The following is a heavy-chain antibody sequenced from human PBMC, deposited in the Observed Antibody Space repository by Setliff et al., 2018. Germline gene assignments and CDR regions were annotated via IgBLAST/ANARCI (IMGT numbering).Heavy chain of an antibody. CDR2: IYYSGST. J-gene: IGHJ5*02. CDR1: GGSISSSSYY. CDR3: ARAPQYSNFWYALSWFDP. Sequence: PSETLSLTCTVSGGSISSSSYYWGWIRQPPGKGLEWIGSIYYSGSTYYNPSLKSRVTISEDMSENQISLELNPVTAADTAVYYCARAPQYSNFWYALSWFDPWGQGTLVTVSS. D-gene: IGHD3-3*01. V-gene: IGHV4-39*02.